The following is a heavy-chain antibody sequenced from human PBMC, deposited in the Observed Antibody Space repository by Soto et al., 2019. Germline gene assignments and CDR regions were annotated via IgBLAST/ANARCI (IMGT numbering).Heavy chain of an antibody. Sequence: TLSLTCTVSGDSISTFYWGWMRQSPGKELEWIGYVYYTGSTNYNPSLKSRVTISVDRSKNQFSLKLTSANAADRAVYYCARGRTVRNYADDSSDYFYFFDYWGQGTQVTVSS. CDR3: ARGRTVRNYADDSSDYFYFFDY. CDR1: GDSISTFY. CDR2: VYYTGST. D-gene: IGHD3-22*01. J-gene: IGHJ4*02. V-gene: IGHV4-59*01.